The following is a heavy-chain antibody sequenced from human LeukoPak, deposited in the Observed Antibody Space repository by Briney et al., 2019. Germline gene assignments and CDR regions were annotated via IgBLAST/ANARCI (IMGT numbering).Heavy chain of an antibody. D-gene: IGHD3-10*01. CDR2: ISSSSSYI. J-gene: IGHJ4*02. Sequence: GGSLRLSCAASGFTFSSYSMNWVRQAPGKGLEWVSSISSSSSYIYYADSVKGRFTIPRDNAKNSLYLQMNSLRAEDTAVYYCARDGWFGEFDYWGQGTLVTVSS. CDR3: ARDGWFGEFDY. V-gene: IGHV3-21*01. CDR1: GFTFSSYS.